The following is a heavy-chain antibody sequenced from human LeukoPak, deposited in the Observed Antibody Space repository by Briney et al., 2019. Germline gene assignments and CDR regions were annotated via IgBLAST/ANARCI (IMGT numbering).Heavy chain of an antibody. CDR2: IYSGGST. D-gene: IGHD3-10*01. CDR3: ARFPWF. J-gene: IGHJ4*02. Sequence: GGSLRLSCAASGFTVSSNYMSWVRQAPGKGLEWVSVIYSGGSTDYADSVKGRFTISRDKSKNTVCLQMNSLRAEDTAVYYCARFPWFWGQGTLVTVSS. CDR1: GFTVSSNY. V-gene: IGHV3-66*01.